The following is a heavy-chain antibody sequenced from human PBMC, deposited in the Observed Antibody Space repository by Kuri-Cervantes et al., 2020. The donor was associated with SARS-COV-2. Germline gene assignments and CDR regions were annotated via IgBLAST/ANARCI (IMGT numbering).Heavy chain of an antibody. Sequence: GGSLRLSCAASGFTFSDYYMSWIRQAPGKGLEWVSYISSSGSTIYYADSVKGRFTISRDNAKNSLYLQMSSLRAEDTAVYYCARVVGDYPYYYYYGMDVWGQGTTVTVSS. CDR1: GFTFSDYY. V-gene: IGHV3-11*01. CDR3: ARVVGDYPYYYYYGMDV. D-gene: IGHD4-17*01. J-gene: IGHJ6*02. CDR2: ISSSGSTI.